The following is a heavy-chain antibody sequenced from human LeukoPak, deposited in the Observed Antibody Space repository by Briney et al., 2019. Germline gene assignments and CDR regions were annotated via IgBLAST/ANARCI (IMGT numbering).Heavy chain of an antibody. D-gene: IGHD6-13*01. V-gene: IGHV1-2*02. J-gene: IGHJ4*02. CDR2: INPNSGGT. CDR3: ARPYSSS. Sequence: ASVKVSCKASGYTFTGYYMHWVRQAPGQGLEWMGWINPNSGGTNYAQKFQGRVTITADKSTSTAYMELSSLRSEDTAVHYCARPYSSSWGQGTLVTVSS. CDR1: GYTFTGYY.